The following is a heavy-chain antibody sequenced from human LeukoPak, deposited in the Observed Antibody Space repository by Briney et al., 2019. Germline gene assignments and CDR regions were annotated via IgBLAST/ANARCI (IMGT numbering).Heavy chain of an antibody. CDR1: GGSISSYY. Sequence: SETLSLTCTVSGGSISSYYWSWIRQPPGKGLEWIGYIYYSGSTNYNPSLKSRVSISVDTSKSQFSLKLSSVTAADTAVYYRARRIMITFGGVTHRDAFDIWGQGTMVTVSS. CDR3: ARRIMITFGGVTHRDAFDI. J-gene: IGHJ3*02. D-gene: IGHD3-16*01. CDR2: IYYSGST. V-gene: IGHV4-59*08.